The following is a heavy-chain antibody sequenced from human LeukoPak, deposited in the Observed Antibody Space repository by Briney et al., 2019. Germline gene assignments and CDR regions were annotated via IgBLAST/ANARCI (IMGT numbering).Heavy chain of an antibody. J-gene: IGHJ5*02. CDR1: GYTFTSYG. Sequence: ASVKVSCKASGYTFTSYGISWVRQAPGQGLEWMGWISAYNGNTNYAQKLQGRVTMTTDTSTSTAYMELRSLRSDDTAVYYCARRAMAGMGVNWFDPWGQGTLVTVSS. CDR2: ISAYNGNT. D-gene: IGHD6-19*01. CDR3: ARRAMAGMGVNWFDP. V-gene: IGHV1-18*01.